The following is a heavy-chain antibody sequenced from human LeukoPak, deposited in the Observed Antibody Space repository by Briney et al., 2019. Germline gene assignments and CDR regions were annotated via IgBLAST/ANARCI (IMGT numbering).Heavy chain of an antibody. CDR3: VKLRTGTATNFDY. V-gene: IGHV3-7*03. J-gene: IGHJ4*02. CDR2: VKEDGSET. Sequence: GGSLRLSCAAFGFSFSSYWMSWVRLAPGKGLEWVANVKEDGSETHYVDSVKGRFTISRDDAKNSLYLQMNSLRAEDTAIYYCVKLRTGTATNFDYWGQGTLVTVSS. CDR1: GFSFSSYW. D-gene: IGHD1-1*01.